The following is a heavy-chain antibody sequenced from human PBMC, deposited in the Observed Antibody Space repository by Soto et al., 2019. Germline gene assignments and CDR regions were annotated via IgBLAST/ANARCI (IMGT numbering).Heavy chain of an antibody. D-gene: IGHD3-3*01. CDR2: IKQDGSEK. J-gene: IGHJ4*02. Sequence: GGSLRLSCAASGFTFSSYWMSWVRQAPGKGLEWVANIKQDGSEKYYVDSAKGRFTISRDNAKNSLYLQMNSLRAEDTAVYYCARPSGYYDYYFDYWGQGTLVTVSS. CDR1: GFTFSSYW. V-gene: IGHV3-7*01. CDR3: ARPSGYYDYYFDY.